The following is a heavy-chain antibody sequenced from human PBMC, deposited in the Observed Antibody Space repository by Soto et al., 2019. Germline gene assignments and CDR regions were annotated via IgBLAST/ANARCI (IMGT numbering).Heavy chain of an antibody. CDR1: GFTFSSYG. CDR3: AKDPEEVVRRGTYFDY. V-gene: IGHV3-30*18. CDR2: ISYDGSNK. J-gene: IGHJ4*02. D-gene: IGHD3-10*01. Sequence: GGSLRLSCAASGFTFSSYGMHWVRQAPGKGLEWVAVISYDGSNKYYADSVKGRFTISRDNSKNTLYLQMNSLRAEDTAVYYCAKDPEEVVRRGTYFDYWGQGTLVTVSS.